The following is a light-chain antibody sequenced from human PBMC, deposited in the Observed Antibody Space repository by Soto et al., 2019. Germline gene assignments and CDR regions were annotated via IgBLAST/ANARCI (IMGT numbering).Light chain of an antibody. J-gene: IGLJ2*01. CDR2: HVG. CDR3: SSYTAVRTFV. V-gene: IGLV2-11*01. CDR1: SSDVGGYEY. Sequence: QSALTQPRSVSGSPGQSVTISCSGTSSDVGGYEYVSWYQQHPGKAPRLLIYHVGQRPSGVPDRFSGSKSGTTASLTISGLQADDEAEYFCSSYTAVRTFVFGGGTKLTVL.